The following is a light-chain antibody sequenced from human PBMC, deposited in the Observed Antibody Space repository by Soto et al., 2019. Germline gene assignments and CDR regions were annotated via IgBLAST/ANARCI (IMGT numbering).Light chain of an antibody. CDR2: DVT. CDR1: SSDVGGYNY. J-gene: IGLJ1*01. Sequence: QSVLTQPACVSGSPGQSITVSCTGTSSDVGGYNYVSWYQQHPGKAPRLMIYDVTNRPSGVSNRFSGSKSGNTASLTISGLQAEDEADYYCSSYRRGSTYVFGTGTKVTVL. V-gene: IGLV2-14*01. CDR3: SSYRRGSTYV.